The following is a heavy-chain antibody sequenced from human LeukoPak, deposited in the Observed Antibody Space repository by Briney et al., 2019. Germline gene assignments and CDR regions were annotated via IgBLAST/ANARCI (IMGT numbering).Heavy chain of an antibody. Sequence: ASLKVSCKASGYTFTGYYMHWVRQAPGQGLEWMGWINPNSGGTNYAQKFQGRVTMTRDTSISTAYMELSRLRSDDTAVYYCASLESVSDLITGDYWGQGTLVTVSS. D-gene: IGHD3-22*01. CDR1: GYTFTGYY. J-gene: IGHJ4*02. CDR2: INPNSGGT. CDR3: ASLESVSDLITGDY. V-gene: IGHV1-2*02.